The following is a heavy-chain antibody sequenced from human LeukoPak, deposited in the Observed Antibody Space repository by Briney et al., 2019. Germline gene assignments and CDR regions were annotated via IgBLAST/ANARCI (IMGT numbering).Heavy chain of an antibody. CDR2: IRYDGSNK. D-gene: IGHD6-13*01. J-gene: IGHJ5*02. CDR1: GFTFSSYG. Sequence: PGGSLRLSCAASGFTFSSYGMHWVRQAPGKGLEWVAFIRYDGSNKYYADSVKGRFTISRDNSKNTLYLQMNSLRGEDTAVYYCAKAAADHLNWFDPWGQGTLVTVSS. V-gene: IGHV3-30*02. CDR3: AKAAADHLNWFDP.